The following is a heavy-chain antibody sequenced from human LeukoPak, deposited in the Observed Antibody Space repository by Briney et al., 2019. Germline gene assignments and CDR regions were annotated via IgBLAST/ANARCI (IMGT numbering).Heavy chain of an antibody. CDR2: IYNSGST. CDR1: GGSISSSSYY. CDR3: ARGYGYYGSGTEYYFDY. D-gene: IGHD3-10*01. J-gene: IGHJ4*02. V-gene: IGHV4-39*07. Sequence: PSETLSLTCTVAGGSISSSSYYWGWIRQPPGKGLEWIGSIYNSGSTYYNPSLKSRVTISVDTSKNQFSLKLSSVTAADTAVYYCARGYGYYGSGTEYYFDYWGQGTLVTVSS.